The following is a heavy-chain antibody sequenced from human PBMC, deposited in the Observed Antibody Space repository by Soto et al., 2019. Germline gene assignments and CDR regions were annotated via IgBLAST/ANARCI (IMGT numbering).Heavy chain of an antibody. D-gene: IGHD1-26*01. Sequence: GGSLRLSCAASGFTFNSYVMHWVRQGPGNGLEWVAFISYDSTKTYYADSVKGRFTISRDNSNSALYVQMNSLTGEETAVYYCARTRSAWSDFHYYSLDVWGQGTPITVSS. CDR3: ARTRSAWSDFHYYSLDV. CDR1: GFTFNSYV. V-gene: IGHV3-30*03. CDR2: ISYDSTKT. J-gene: IGHJ6*02.